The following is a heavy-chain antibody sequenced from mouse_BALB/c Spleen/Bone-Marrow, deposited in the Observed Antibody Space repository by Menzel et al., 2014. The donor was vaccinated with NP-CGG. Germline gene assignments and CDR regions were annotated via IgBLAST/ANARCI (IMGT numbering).Heavy chain of an antibody. CDR1: GYTFTDYN. J-gene: IGHJ1*01. V-gene: IGHV1-18*01. CDR3: ARFYYSGSRYWFLDV. CDR2: INPNNGGT. Sequence: VQLQQPGTELVKPGASVKIPCKASGYTFTDYNMDWVKQSHGKSLEWIGDINPNNGGTIYNQKFKGKATLTVDTSSSTVYIELGSLTSEDSAVYSGARFYYSGSRYWFLDVWGAGTTVTGSS. D-gene: IGHD1-1*01.